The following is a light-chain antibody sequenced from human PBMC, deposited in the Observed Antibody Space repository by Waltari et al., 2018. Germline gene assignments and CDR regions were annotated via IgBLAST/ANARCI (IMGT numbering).Light chain of an antibody. CDR1: QSSSDY. J-gene: IGKJ5*01. CDR2: AAS. V-gene: IGKV1-39*01. Sequence: DIQMTQSPSSLSASVGDRVTITCRASQSSSDYLNWYQQKPGKVPKLLIYAASTLQSGVPSRFSGSGSGTDFALTISSLQPEDFATYYCQQSYSFGQGTRLEIK. CDR3: QQSYS.